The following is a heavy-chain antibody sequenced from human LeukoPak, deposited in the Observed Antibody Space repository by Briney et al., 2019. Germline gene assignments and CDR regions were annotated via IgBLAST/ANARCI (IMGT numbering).Heavy chain of an antibody. J-gene: IGHJ4*02. D-gene: IGHD3-9*01. Sequence: ASVKVSCKVSGYTLSELSMHWVRQAPGKGLEWMGGFDPEDGETIYAQKFQGRVTMTEDTSTDTAYMELSSLRSEDTAVYYCATDARYDILTGYPRLDYWGQGTLVTVSS. CDR3: ATDARYDILTGYPRLDY. V-gene: IGHV1-24*01. CDR1: GYTLSELS. CDR2: FDPEDGET.